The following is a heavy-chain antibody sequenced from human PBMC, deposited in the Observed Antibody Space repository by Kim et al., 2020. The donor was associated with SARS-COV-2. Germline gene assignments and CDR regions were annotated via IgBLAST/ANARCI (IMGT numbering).Heavy chain of an antibody. V-gene: IGHV3-33*01. J-gene: IGHJ6*02. CDR3: ARDTRDYYGMDV. Sequence: YAGSVKDRFTISRDNSKNTLYLQMNSLRAEDTAVYYCARDTRDYYGMDVWGQGTTVTVSS.